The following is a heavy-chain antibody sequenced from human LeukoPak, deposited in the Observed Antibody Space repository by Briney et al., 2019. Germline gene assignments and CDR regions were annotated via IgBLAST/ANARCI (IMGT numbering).Heavy chain of an antibody. V-gene: IGHV3-30*18. Sequence: GGSLRLSCAASGFTFSSYGMHWVRQAPGKGLEWVAVISYDGSNKYYADSVKGRFTISRDNSKNTLYLQMNSLRAEDTAVYYCAKVTHYDFWSGYPADYWGQGTLVTVSS. D-gene: IGHD3-3*01. J-gene: IGHJ4*02. CDR3: AKVTHYDFWSGYPADY. CDR2: ISYDGSNK. CDR1: GFTFSSYG.